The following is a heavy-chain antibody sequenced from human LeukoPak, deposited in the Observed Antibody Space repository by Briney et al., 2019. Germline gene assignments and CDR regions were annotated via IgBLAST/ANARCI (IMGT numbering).Heavy chain of an antibody. CDR3: ARAGYSSGWYFDY. D-gene: IGHD6-19*01. V-gene: IGHV3-21*01. CDR2: ISSTSSYI. J-gene: IGHJ4*02. CDR1: GFTFSTYS. Sequence: GGSLRLSCAASGFTFSTYSMNGVRQAPGKGLEWVSSISSTSSYIYYADSVKGRFTISRDNAQKSLYLQMNSLRAEDTAVYYCARAGYSSGWYFDYWGQGTLVTVSS.